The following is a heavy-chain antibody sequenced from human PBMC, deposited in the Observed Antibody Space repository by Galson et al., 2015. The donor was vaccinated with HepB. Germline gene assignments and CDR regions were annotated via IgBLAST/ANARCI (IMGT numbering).Heavy chain of an antibody. CDR3: AREVAVASGINYFDY. CDR1: GGTFSSYA. Sequence: SVKVSCKASGGTFSSYAISWVRQAPGQGLEWMGGIIPIFGTANYAQKFQGRVTITADESTSTAYMELSSLRSEDTAAYYCAREVAVASGINYFDYWGQGTLVTVSS. J-gene: IGHJ4*02. D-gene: IGHD6-19*01. CDR2: IIPIFGTA. V-gene: IGHV1-69*13.